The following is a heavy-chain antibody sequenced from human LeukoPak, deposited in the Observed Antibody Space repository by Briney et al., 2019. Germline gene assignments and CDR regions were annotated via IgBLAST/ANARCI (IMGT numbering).Heavy chain of an antibody. Sequence: KPGGSLRLSCAASGFTSSSYSMNWVRQAPGKGLEWVSSISSSSSYIYYADSVKGRFTISRDNAKNSLYLQMNSLRAEDTAVYYCAREGRIVVVPAAIDYWGQGTLVTVSS. J-gene: IGHJ4*02. CDR1: GFTSSSYS. D-gene: IGHD2-2*01. CDR2: ISSSSSYI. V-gene: IGHV3-21*01. CDR3: AREGRIVVVPAAIDY.